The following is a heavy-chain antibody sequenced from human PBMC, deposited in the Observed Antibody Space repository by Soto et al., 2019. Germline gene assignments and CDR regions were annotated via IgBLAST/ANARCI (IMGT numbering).Heavy chain of an antibody. J-gene: IGHJ4*02. Sequence: GSLRLSCAASGFTFSTYAMSWVRQAPGKGLEWVSAISGSGGSTYYADSVKGRFTISRDNSKNSLYLQMNSLRAVDTAMYFWAGDCDADSRTVLDYWGKGTLVTVS. CDR1: GFTFSTYA. D-gene: IGHD4-17*01. CDR2: ISGSGGST. V-gene: IGHV3-23*01. CDR3: AGDCDADSRTVLDY.